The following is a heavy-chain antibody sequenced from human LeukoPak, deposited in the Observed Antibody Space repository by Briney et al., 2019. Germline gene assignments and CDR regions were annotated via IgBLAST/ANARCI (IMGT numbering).Heavy chain of an antibody. CDR2: INPSGGST. Sequence: ASVKVSCKASGYSFADYYMHWVRQAPGQGLEWMGIINPSGGSTSYAQKFQGRVTMTRDMSTSTVYMELSSLRSEDTAVYYCARGSSGSYLDYWGQGTLVTVSS. D-gene: IGHD1-26*01. V-gene: IGHV1-46*01. CDR1: GYSFADYY. J-gene: IGHJ4*02. CDR3: ARGSSGSYLDY.